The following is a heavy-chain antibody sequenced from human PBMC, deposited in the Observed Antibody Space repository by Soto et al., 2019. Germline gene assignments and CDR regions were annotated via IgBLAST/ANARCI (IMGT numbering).Heavy chain of an antibody. J-gene: IGHJ3*02. CDR3: ARQRAWYGEWAFDI. Sequence: QLQVQESGPGLVKASETLSLTCTVSGGSISSDTYYWGWIRQPPGKGLEWNGSIKYNGHTYYNPSLKSRVAMSVDTSKNQFSLKLTSVTAADTAVYSCARQRAWYGEWAFDIWGQGTMVTVSS. D-gene: IGHD3-10*01. CDR1: GGSISSDTYY. CDR2: IKYNGHT. V-gene: IGHV4-39*01.